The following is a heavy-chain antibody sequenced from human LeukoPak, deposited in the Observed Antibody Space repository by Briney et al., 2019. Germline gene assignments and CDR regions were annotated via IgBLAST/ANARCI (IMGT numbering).Heavy chain of an antibody. J-gene: IGHJ5*02. Sequence: ASVKVSCKASGYTFNSYGISWVRQAPGQGLEWMGWISAYNGNTNYAQKFQGRVTTTTDTSTSTAYMELRSLRSDDTAVYYCARDGAAASLKRLSRPNDWFDPWGQGTLVTVSS. CDR2: ISAYNGNT. V-gene: IGHV1-18*01. D-gene: IGHD3-16*02. CDR3: ARDGAAASLKRLSRPNDWFDP. CDR1: GYTFNSYG.